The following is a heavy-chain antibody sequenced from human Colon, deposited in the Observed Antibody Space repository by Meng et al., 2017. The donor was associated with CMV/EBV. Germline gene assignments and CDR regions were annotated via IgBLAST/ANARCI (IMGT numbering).Heavy chain of an antibody. D-gene: IGHD2-15*01. CDR3: ARDTPHNAFDP. Sequence: GGSLRLSCAASGFTFSSYSMNWVRQAPGKGLEWVSYISSSSSTIYYADSVKGRFTISRDNAKNSLYLQMNSLRAEDTAVYDCARDTPHNAFDPWGQGTLVTVSS. V-gene: IGHV3-48*04. J-gene: IGHJ5*02. CDR1: GFTFSSYS. CDR2: ISSSSSTI.